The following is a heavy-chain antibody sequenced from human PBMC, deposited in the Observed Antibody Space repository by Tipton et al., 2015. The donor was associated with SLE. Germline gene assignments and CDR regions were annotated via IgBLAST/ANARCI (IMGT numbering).Heavy chain of an antibody. J-gene: IGHJ5*02. CDR2: ISYDGGRV. Sequence: QLVQSGGGAVQPGRSLRLSCEASGFTFSGSGMHWVRQAPGRGLEWVAVISYDGGRVFYADSVKGRFSISKDNSKNTLYLQINDLRPDDTAVYYCAKDRREVVTPSLNSNYFDPWGQGAQVSVS. V-gene: IGHV3-30*18. D-gene: IGHD2-21*02. CDR3: AKDRREVVTPSLNSNYFDP. CDR1: GFTFSGSG.